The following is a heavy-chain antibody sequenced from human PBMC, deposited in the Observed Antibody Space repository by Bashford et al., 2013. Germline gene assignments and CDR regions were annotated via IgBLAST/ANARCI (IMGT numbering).Heavy chain of an antibody. Sequence: WVRQMPGKGLEWMGIIYPGDSDTRYSPSFQGQVTISADKSISTAYLQWSSLRADDTAVYYCAKDRDDYGDPDAFNIWGQGTMVTVSS. D-gene: IGHD4-17*01. CDR3: AKDRDDYGDPDAFNI. J-gene: IGHJ3*02. CDR2: IYPGDSDT. V-gene: IGHV5-51*01.